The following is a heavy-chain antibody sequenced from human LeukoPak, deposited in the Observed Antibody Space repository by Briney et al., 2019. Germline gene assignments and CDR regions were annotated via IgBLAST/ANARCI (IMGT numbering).Heavy chain of an antibody. CDR3: VLVTTGS. V-gene: IGHV3-48*01. CDR1: GFAFSRNS. CDR2: ISGRSTTV. D-gene: IGHD4-17*01. J-gene: IGHJ3*01. Sequence: GGSLGLSCAASGFAFSRNSMNWVRQAPGRGLEWVSFISGRSTTVTYADSVRGRFTISRDNAKNSLYLQMNSLRAEDTAVYYCVLVTTGSWGQGTMVTVS.